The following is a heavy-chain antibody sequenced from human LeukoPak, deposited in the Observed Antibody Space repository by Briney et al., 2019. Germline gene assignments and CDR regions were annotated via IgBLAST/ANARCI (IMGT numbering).Heavy chain of an antibody. D-gene: IGHD4-17*01. Sequence: ASVKVSCKASGYIFTSYHMHWVRQAPGQGLEWMGIVSPSGGSTSYAQKFQGRVTMARDMSTSTVYMELSSLRSEDTAVYYCARYGHSPYFDDWGQGTLVTVSS. CDR3: ARYGHSPYFDD. V-gene: IGHV1-46*01. CDR2: VSPSGGST. J-gene: IGHJ4*02. CDR1: GYIFTSYH.